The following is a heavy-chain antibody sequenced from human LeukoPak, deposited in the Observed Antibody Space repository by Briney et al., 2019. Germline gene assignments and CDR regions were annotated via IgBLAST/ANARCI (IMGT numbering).Heavy chain of an antibody. V-gene: IGHV3-30-3*01. Sequence: GGSLRLSCAASGFTFSSYAMHWVRQAPGKGLEWVAVISYDGSNKYYADSVKGRFTISRDNSKNTLYLQMNSLRAEDTAVYYCARDRGIVGATVDYWGQGTLVTVSS. J-gene: IGHJ4*02. CDR3: ARDRGIVGATVDY. D-gene: IGHD1-26*01. CDR1: GFTFSSYA. CDR2: ISYDGSNK.